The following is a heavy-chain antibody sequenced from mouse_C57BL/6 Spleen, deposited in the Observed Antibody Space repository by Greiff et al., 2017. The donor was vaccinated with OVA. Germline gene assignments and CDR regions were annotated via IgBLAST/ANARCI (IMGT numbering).Heavy chain of an antibody. J-gene: IGHJ4*01. D-gene: IGHD2-4*01. Sequence: VQLQQPGAELVRPGSSVKLSCKASGYTFTSYWMDWVKQRPGQGLEWIGNIYPSDSETHYNQKFKDKATLTVDKSSSTAYMQLSSLTSEDSAVYYCARGRNYDYDGYAMDYWGQGTSVTVSS. CDR3: ARGRNYDYDGYAMDY. CDR1: GYTFTSYW. CDR2: IYPSDSET. V-gene: IGHV1-61*01.